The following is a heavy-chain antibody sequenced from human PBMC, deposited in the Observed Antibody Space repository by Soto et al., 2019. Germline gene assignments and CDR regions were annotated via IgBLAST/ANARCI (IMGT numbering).Heavy chain of an antibody. CDR3: ARAASMVRGVIKYGMDV. D-gene: IGHD3-10*01. CDR1: GGSISSYY. V-gene: IGHV4-59*12. J-gene: IGHJ6*02. CDR2: IYYSGST. Sequence: SETLSLTCTVSGGSISSYYWSWIRQPPGKGLEWIGYIYYSGSTNYNPSLKSRVTISVDTSKNQFSLKLSSVTAADTAVYYCARAASMVRGVIKYGMDVWGQGTTVTVSS.